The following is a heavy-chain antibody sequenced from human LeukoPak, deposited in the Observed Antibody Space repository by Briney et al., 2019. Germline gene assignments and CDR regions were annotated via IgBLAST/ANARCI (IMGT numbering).Heavy chain of an antibody. CDR2: IIPILGIA. Sequence: SVKVSCKASGGTFSSYAISWVRQAPGQGLERMGRIIPILGIANYAQKFQGRVTITADKSTSTAYMELSSLRSEDTAVYYCARDTRIQLWLDYWGQGTLVTVSS. CDR1: GGTFSSYA. J-gene: IGHJ4*02. D-gene: IGHD5-18*01. V-gene: IGHV1-69*04. CDR3: ARDTRIQLWLDY.